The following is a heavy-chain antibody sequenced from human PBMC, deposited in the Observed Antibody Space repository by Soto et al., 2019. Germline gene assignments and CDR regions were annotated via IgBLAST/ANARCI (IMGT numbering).Heavy chain of an antibody. Sequence: PGGSLRLSCGASVFIFSSYGMHWVRQAPGKGLEWVAVMSNDGISKHYADSVKGRFTISRDNSKNTLYLQMNSLRAEDTAMYYCARAPPLEWELRPAAFDLWGQGTMVTVSS. D-gene: IGHD1-26*01. J-gene: IGHJ3*01. CDR1: VFIFSSYG. V-gene: IGHV3-30*03. CDR3: ARAPPLEWELRPAAFDL. CDR2: MSNDGISK.